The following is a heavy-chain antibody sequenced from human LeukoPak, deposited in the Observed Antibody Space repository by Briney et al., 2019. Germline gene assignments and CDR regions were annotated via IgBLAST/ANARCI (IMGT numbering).Heavy chain of an antibody. D-gene: IGHD3-9*01. CDR2: ITGSGGST. CDR1: GFTFSNSA. J-gene: IGHJ4*02. Sequence: GGSLRLSCAASGFTFSNSAMSWVRQAPAKGLEWVSSITGSGGSTFYRYSVQGRFTISRDNAKNSLYLQMNSLRAEDTAVYYCARDGRYFDWLLPESFDYWGQGTLVTVSS. V-gene: IGHV3-23*01. CDR3: ARDGRYFDWLLPESFDY.